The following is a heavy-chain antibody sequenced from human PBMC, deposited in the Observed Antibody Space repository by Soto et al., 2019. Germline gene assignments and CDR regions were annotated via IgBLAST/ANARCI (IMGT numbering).Heavy chain of an antibody. Sequence: QVQLVQSGPEVKKPGASVKVSCKTSGYTFNNYGISWVRQAPGQGLEWMGWISDYNGNTNYPQKFQGRVTMTTDTSPKIVYMVLTSLRSDDTAVYYCARDGDYGSGSYGMDVWGRGTTVTVSS. J-gene: IGHJ6*02. CDR3: ARDGDYGSGSYGMDV. CDR2: ISDYNGNT. V-gene: IGHV1-18*01. CDR1: GYTFNNYG. D-gene: IGHD3-10*01.